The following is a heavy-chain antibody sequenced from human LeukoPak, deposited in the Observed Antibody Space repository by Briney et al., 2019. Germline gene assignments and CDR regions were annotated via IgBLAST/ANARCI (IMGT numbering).Heavy chain of an antibody. CDR2: IDYTGST. CDR3: ARGSGRQLNY. Sequence: PSETLSLTCTVSGGSISNFYWSWIRQPPGKGLEWIGYIDYTGSTNYNPSLKSRVTISLDTSKSQFSLRLTSVTAADTAVYYCARGSGRQLNYRGQGTLVTVSS. J-gene: IGHJ4*02. D-gene: IGHD3-10*01. CDR1: GGSISNFY. V-gene: IGHV4-59*08.